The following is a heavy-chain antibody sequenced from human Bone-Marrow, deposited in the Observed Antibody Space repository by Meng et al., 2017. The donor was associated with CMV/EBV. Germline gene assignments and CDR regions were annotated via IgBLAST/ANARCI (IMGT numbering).Heavy chain of an antibody. D-gene: IGHD2-21*01. Sequence: ASVKVSCKASGYTFTGYYMHWVRQAPGQGLEWMGWINPNSGGTNYAQKFQGRVTMTRDTSISTAYMELSRLRSDDTAVYYCAILVAYCGGDCPLFEDYWGQGTLVTVSS. CDR2: INPNSGGT. J-gene: IGHJ4*02. CDR3: AILVAYCGGDCPLFEDY. CDR1: GYTFTGYY. V-gene: IGHV1-2*02.